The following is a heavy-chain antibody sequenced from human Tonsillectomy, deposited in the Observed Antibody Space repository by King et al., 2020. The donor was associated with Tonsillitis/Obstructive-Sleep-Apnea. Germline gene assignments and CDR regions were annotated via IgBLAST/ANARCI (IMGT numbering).Heavy chain of an antibody. J-gene: IGHJ3*02. Sequence: QLQESGPGLVKPSETLSLTCTVSGGSISSYYWSWIRQPAGKGLAWIGRIYTSGSTNYNPSLKSRVTMSVDTSKNQFSLKLSSVTAADTAVYYCARVHSYDSLHTFDIWGQGTMVTVSS. CDR1: GGSISSYY. D-gene: IGHD3-22*01. CDR2: IYTSGST. V-gene: IGHV4-4*07. CDR3: ARVHSYDSLHTFDI.